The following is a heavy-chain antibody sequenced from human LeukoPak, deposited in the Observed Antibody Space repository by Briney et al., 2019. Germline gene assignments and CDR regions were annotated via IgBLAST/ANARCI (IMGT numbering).Heavy chain of an antibody. CDR3: HSGYDSVDY. D-gene: IGHD5-12*01. V-gene: IGHV3-7*01. CDR1: GFTFSSFW. J-gene: IGHJ4*02. Sequence: GGSLRLSCAASGFTFSSFWMSWVRQAPGKGLEWVANIKQDGSEKYYVDSVKGRFTISRDNAKNSLYLQMNSLRAEDTAVYYCHSGYDSVDYWGQGTLVTVSS. CDR2: IKQDGSEK.